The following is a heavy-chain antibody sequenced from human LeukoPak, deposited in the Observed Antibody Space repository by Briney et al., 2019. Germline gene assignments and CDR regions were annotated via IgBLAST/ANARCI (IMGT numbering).Heavy chain of an antibody. CDR1: GYSFTNYW. CDR2: IYPGDSDT. J-gene: IGHJ4*02. V-gene: IGHV5-51*01. D-gene: IGHD2-2*01. CDR3: ARRCSSISNNCYASSLDY. Sequence: GESLEISCQGSGYSFTNYWIGWVRQLPGKGLEWMGIIYPGDSDTRYSPSFQGQVTISADKSISTAYLQWSSLKASDTAIYYCARRCSSISNNCYASSLDYWGQGALVTVSS.